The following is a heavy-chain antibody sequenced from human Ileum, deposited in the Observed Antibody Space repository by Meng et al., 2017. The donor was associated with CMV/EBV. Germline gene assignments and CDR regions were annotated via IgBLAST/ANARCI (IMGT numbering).Heavy chain of an antibody. Sequence: GESLKISCAASGIILSSYGVHWVRQAPGKGLEWVAVMSYDGTNKFYADSVKGRFTISRESSRNTVYLQMNSLRAEDTAVYYCARENNSRSFDYWGQGTLVTVSS. CDR1: GIILSSYG. D-gene: IGHD1-1*01. V-gene: IGHV3-30-3*01. CDR3: ARENNSRSFDY. CDR2: MSYDGTNK. J-gene: IGHJ4*02.